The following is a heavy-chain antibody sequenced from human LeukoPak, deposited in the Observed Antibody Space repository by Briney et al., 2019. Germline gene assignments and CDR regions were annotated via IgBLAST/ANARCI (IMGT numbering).Heavy chain of an antibody. J-gene: IGHJ6*02. D-gene: IGHD3-3*01. CDR1: GYTFTSYY. V-gene: IGHV1-46*01. CDR2: INPSGGST. CDR3: ARDPMPQYDFWSGYYTDYYYGMDV. Sequence: ASVKLSCKASGYTFTSYYMHWVRQAPGQGLEWMGIINPSGGSTSYAQKFQGRVTMTRDTSTSTVYMELSSLRSEDTAVYYCARDPMPQYDFWSGYYTDYYYGMDVWGQGTTVTVSS.